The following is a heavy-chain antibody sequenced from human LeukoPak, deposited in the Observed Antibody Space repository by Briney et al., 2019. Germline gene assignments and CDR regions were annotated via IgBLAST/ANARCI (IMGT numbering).Heavy chain of an antibody. D-gene: IGHD3-16*02. J-gene: IGHJ4*02. CDR3: AREYGYLDY. CDR1: GDSISGFY. CDR2: IYPSGGT. V-gene: IGHV4-4*07. Sequence: SETLSLTCIVSGDSISGFYWSWIRQPAGKGLEWIGRIYPSGGTNYNPSLKSRVTMSTDTSQNQFALKLRSLTAADTAVYYRAREYGYLDYWGQGTLVSVSS.